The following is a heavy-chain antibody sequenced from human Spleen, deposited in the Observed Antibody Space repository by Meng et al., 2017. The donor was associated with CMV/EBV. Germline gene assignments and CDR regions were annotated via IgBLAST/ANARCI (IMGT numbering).Heavy chain of an antibody. CDR2: IKQDGSEK. CDR3: ARFRIAARYFDY. Sequence: GGSLRLSXVASGFTFSTYWMSWVRQAPGKGXXWVANIKQDGSEKYYVGYVKGRFTISRDNAENLLYLQMNSLRAEDTAVYYCARFRIAARYFDYWGQGTLVTVSS. J-gene: IGHJ4*02. D-gene: IGHD6-6*01. V-gene: IGHV3-7*01. CDR1: GFTFSTYW.